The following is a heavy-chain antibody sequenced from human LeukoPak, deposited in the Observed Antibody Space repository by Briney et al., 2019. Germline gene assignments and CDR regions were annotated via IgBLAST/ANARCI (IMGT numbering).Heavy chain of an antibody. CDR1: GVAIRQDW. J-gene: IGHJ1*01. CDR2: TKKDGSEK. V-gene: IGHV3-7*01. CDR3: ARELVVGPAEYLQD. Sequence: GGSLRLSCVASGVAIRQDWMRWLRQAPGKGPEWVANTKKDGSEKYYLDSVKGRFTISRDNAKTSLYLQMNSTSSEVNGGAFWARELVVGPAEYLQDWGQGTLVTVSS. D-gene: IGHD2-8*02.